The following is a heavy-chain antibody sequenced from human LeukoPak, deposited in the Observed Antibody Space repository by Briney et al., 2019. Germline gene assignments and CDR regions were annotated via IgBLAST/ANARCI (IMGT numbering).Heavy chain of an antibody. CDR1: GYTFTGYY. V-gene: IGHV1-2*02. CDR2: INPNSGGT. D-gene: IGHD4-17*01. Sequence: ASVKVSCKASGYTFTGYYMHWVRQAPGQGLEWMGWINPNSGGTNYAQKFEGRVTMTRDTSISTAYMELSRLRSDDTAVYYCARSTSRLRHEYFQHWGQGTLVTVSS. CDR3: ARSTSRLRHEYFQH. J-gene: IGHJ1*01.